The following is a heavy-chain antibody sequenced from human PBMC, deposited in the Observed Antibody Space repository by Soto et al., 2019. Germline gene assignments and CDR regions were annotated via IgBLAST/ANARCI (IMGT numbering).Heavy chain of an antibody. CDR1: GGSINNHY. CDR2: IFYNGFT. Sequence: SETLSLTGAVSGGSINNHYCSWIRQPPWKGLEWIGYIFYNGFTNYNPSLKSRVTMSVDTSKNQFSLKLNSTTAADTAVYYCARDGYRSSSFDRFGQVTLITFCS. J-gene: IGHJ4*02. V-gene: IGHV4-59*11. D-gene: IGHD6-6*01. CDR3: ARDGYRSSSFDR.